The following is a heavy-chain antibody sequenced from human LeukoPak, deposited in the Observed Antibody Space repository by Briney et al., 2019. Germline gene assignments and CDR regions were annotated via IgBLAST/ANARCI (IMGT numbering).Heavy chain of an antibody. CDR3: ARGHQNYYPEDY. D-gene: IGHD3-22*01. CDR2: INHSGST. CDR1: GGSFSGYY. Sequence: SETLSLTCAVYGGSFSGYYWSWIRQPPGKGLEWIGEINHSGSTNYNPSLKSRVTISVDTSKNQFSLKLSSMTAADTAVYYCARGHQNYYPEDYGGQGTRVTVSS. J-gene: IGHJ4*02. V-gene: IGHV4-34*01.